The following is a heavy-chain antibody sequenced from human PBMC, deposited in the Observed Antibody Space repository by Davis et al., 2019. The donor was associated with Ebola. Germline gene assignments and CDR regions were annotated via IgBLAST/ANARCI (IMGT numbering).Heavy chain of an antibody. Sequence: GESLKISCAASGFTFSSYWMSWVRQAPGKGLEWVAVIWYDGSNKYYADSVKGRFTISRDNSKNTLYLQMNSLRAEDTAVYYCARETLWFFDYWGQGTLVTVSS. CDR1: GFTFSSYW. CDR3: ARETLWFFDY. V-gene: IGHV3-33*08. D-gene: IGHD3-10*01. CDR2: IWYDGSNK. J-gene: IGHJ4*02.